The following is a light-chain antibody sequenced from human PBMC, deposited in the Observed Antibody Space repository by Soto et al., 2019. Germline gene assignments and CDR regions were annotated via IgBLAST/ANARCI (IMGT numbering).Light chain of an antibody. CDR3: QQYNNWPRT. Sequence: EVVMTQSPATLSVSPGERATLSCRASQSVSYYLAWYQQKPGQAPRLLIYDASSRATGVPARFSGSGSGTEFTLTISSLQSEDFAVYYCQQYNNWPRTFGQGTKVDIK. CDR1: QSVSYY. CDR2: DAS. V-gene: IGKV3D-15*01. J-gene: IGKJ1*01.